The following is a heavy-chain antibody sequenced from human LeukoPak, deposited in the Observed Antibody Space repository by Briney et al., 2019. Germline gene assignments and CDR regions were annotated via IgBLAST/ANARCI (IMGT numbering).Heavy chain of an antibody. CDR3: ASNDVLSGYYTFAY. V-gene: IGHV3-23*01. CDR1: GYTFSSYS. Sequence: GGSLRLSCTASGYTFSSYSMTWARQAPGKGLEWLSAISGSGVNTYYADSVKGRLAASRGNSKNTPYLQMNSLRAEDTAVYYCASNDVLSGYYTFAYWGQGTLVTVSS. J-gene: IGHJ4*02. CDR2: ISGSGVNT. D-gene: IGHD3-3*01.